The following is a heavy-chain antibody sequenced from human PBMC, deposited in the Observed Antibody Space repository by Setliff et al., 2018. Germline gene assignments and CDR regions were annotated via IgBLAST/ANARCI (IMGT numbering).Heavy chain of an antibody. V-gene: IGHV4-39*07. CDR1: GGSISSSSYY. Sequence: SCTVSGGSISSSSYYWGWIRQPPGKGLEWIGSIYYSGSTYYNPSLKSRVTISVDTSKNQFSLKLSSVTAADTAVYYCARGRGYSYVGITYYFDYWGQGTLVTVSS. CDR2: IYYSGST. CDR3: ARGRGYSYVGITYYFDY. J-gene: IGHJ4*02. D-gene: IGHD5-18*01.